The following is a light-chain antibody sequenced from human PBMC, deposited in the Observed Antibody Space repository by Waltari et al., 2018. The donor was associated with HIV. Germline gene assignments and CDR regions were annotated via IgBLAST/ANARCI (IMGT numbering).Light chain of an antibody. Sequence: QSVLTQPPSVSGAPGQRVTISCTGGSSNVGAGYDVHWYQQLPGTAPKLLIFVNIKRPSGVSDRFSGSNSGTSASLAITGLQAEDEADYYCQSYDSSLTGWVFGGGTKLTVL. J-gene: IGLJ3*02. V-gene: IGLV1-40*01. CDR3: QSYDSSLTGWV. CDR2: VNI. CDR1: SSNVGAGYD.